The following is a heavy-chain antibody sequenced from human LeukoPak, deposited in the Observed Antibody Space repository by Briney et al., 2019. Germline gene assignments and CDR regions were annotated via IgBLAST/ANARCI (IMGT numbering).Heavy chain of an antibody. CDR1: GYSISSGYY. J-gene: IGHJ4*02. V-gene: IGHV4-38-2*01. Sequence: PSETLSLTCAVSGYSISSGYYWGWIRQPPGKGLEWIGTIYPSGTTYYNPSLKSRVTMSVDTSRNQFSLKLSSVTAADTAVYYCARGATMDFDYWGQGTLVTVSS. D-gene: IGHD1-26*01. CDR2: IYPSGTT. CDR3: ARGATMDFDY.